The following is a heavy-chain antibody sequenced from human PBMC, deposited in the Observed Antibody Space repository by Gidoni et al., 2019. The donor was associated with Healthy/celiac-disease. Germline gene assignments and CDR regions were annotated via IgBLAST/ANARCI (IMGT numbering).Heavy chain of an antibody. J-gene: IGHJ6*02. CDR3: AKEGYSSGWFNYYYGMDV. D-gene: IGHD6-19*01. CDR2: ISYDGSNK. Sequence: QVQLVESGGGVVQPGRSLRLSCAASGFTFSSYGMHWVRQAPGKGLEWVAVISYDGSNKYYADSVKGRFTISRDNSKNTLYLKMNSLRAEDTAVYYCAKEGYSSGWFNYYYGMDVWGQGTTVTVSS. V-gene: IGHV3-30*18. CDR1: GFTFSSYG.